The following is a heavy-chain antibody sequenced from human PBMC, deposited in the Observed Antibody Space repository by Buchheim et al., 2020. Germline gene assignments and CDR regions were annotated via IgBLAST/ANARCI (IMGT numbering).Heavy chain of an antibody. V-gene: IGHV3-33*01. CDR3: ARDLIYYDSSGFDY. J-gene: IGHJ4*02. CDR2: IWYDGSNK. D-gene: IGHD3-22*01. CDR1: GFTFSSYG. Sequence: QVQLVESGGGVVQPGRSLRLSCAASGFTFSSYGMHWVRQAPGKGLEWVAVIWYDGSNKYYADSVKGRFTISRDNSKNTLYLQMNSLRAEDTAVYYCARDLIYYDSSGFDYWGQGTL.